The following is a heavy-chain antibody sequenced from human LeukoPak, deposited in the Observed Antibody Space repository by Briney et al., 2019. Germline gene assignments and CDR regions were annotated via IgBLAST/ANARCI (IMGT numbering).Heavy chain of an antibody. J-gene: IGHJ5*02. CDR3: AKEPWRYCSSTSCSYNWFDP. CDR2: IRYDGSNK. CDR1: GFTFSSYG. Sequence: GGSLRLSCAASGFTFSSYGMHWVRQAPGKGLEWVAFIRYDGSNKYYADSVKGRFTISRDNSKNTLYLQMNSLRAEDTAVYYCAKEPWRYCSSTSCSYNWFDPWGQGTLVTVSS. V-gene: IGHV3-30*02. D-gene: IGHD2-2*01.